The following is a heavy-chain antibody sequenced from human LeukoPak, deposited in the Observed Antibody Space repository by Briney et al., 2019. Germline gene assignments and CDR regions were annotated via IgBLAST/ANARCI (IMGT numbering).Heavy chain of an antibody. J-gene: IGHJ3*02. V-gene: IGHV4-4*07. CDR3: ARDHSSSSWMDAFEI. D-gene: IGHD6-6*01. CDR1: GGSIGPYY. Sequence: SETLSLTCLLSGGSIGPYYWSWIRQAAGKGPEWIGRIYTTGTADYNPSLKGRVFLSVDTSMNQFSLKVTSVTAADTAVYYCARDHSSSSWMDAFEIWGPGMKIIVSS. CDR2: IYTTGTA.